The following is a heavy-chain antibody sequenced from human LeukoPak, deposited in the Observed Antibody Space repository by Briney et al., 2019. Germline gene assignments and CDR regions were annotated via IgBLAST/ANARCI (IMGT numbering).Heavy chain of an antibody. CDR3: ARVGYDSSNYYYYMDV. J-gene: IGHJ6*03. D-gene: IGHD3-22*01. CDR2: ISAYNDNT. Sequence: ASVKVSCKASDYTFTTYAINWVRQAPGQGLEWMGWISAYNDNTNYAQKFQGRVTMTTDTSTSTAYMELRSLRSDDTAVYFCARVGYDSSNYYYYMDVWGKGTTVTISS. V-gene: IGHV1-18*01. CDR1: DYTFTTYA.